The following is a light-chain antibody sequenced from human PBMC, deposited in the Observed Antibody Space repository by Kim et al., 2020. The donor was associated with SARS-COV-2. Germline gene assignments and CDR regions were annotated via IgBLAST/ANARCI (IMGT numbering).Light chain of an antibody. V-gene: IGLV3-21*04. Sequence: SYELTQPPSVSVAPGKTARITCGGNNIGSKSVHRYQQKPGQAPVLVIYYDSDRPSGIPERFSGSNSGNTATLTISRVEAGDEADYYCQVWDSSSDRPWVFGGGTKLTVL. J-gene: IGLJ3*02. CDR3: QVWDSSSDRPWV. CDR2: YDS. CDR1: NIGSKS.